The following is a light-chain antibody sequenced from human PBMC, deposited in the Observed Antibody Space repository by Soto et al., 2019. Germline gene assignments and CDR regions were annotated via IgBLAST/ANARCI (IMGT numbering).Light chain of an antibody. Sequence: QSVLTQPASVSGSPGQSITISCTGTSSNVGAYNFVSWYQQYPGKAPKLIIYEVTDRPSGVSARFSGSKSGNTASLIISGLQEEDAADYYCSSPTGSGTMIFGGGTKLTVL. CDR1: SSNVGAYNF. CDR2: EVT. CDR3: SSPTGSGTMI. J-gene: IGLJ2*01. V-gene: IGLV2-14*01.